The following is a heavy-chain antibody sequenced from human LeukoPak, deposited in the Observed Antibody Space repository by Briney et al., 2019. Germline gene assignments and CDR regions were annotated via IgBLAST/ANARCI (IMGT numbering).Heavy chain of an antibody. CDR2: INPNSGGT. V-gene: IGHV1-2*02. Sequence: ASVKVSCKASGYTFTGYYMHWVRQAPGQGLEWMGWINPNSGGTNYAQKFQGRVTMTRDTSISTAYMELSRLRSDDTAVYYCARTSGYDFGTDFDYWGQGTLVTVSS. J-gene: IGHJ4*02. D-gene: IGHD5-12*01. CDR3: ARTSGYDFGTDFDY. CDR1: GYTFTGYY.